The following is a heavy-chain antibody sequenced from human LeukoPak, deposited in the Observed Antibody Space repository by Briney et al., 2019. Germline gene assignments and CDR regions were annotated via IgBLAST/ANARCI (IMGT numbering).Heavy chain of an antibody. D-gene: IGHD4-11*01. CDR1: GFTFSSYA. CDR2: ISGSGGST. CDR3: AKAMTTVTTSSY. V-gene: IGHV3-23*01. J-gene: IGHJ4*02. Sequence: PGGSLRLSYAASGFTFSSYAMSRVRQAPGKGLEWVSAISGSGGSTYYADSVKGRFTISRDNSKNTLYLQMNSLRAEDTAVYYCAKAMTTVTTSSYWGQGTLVTVSS.